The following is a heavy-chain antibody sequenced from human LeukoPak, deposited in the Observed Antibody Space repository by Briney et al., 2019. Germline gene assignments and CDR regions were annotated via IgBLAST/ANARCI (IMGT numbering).Heavy chain of an antibody. V-gene: IGHV3-11*04. Sequence: GGSLRLSCAASGFTFSDYYMSWIRQAPGKGLEWVSYISSSGSTIYYADSVKGRFTISRDNAKNSLYLQMNSLRAEDTAVYYCAKDRPLYSGTQHFDYWGQGTLVTVSS. CDR2: ISSSGSTI. CDR3: AKDRPLYSGTQHFDY. CDR1: GFTFSDYY. J-gene: IGHJ4*02. D-gene: IGHD1-26*01.